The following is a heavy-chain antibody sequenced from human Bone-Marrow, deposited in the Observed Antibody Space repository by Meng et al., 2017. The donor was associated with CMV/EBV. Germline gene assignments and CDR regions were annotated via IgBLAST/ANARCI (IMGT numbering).Heavy chain of an antibody. V-gene: IGHV4-39*07. J-gene: IGHJ4*02. Sequence: GSLRLSCTVSGGSISSSSYYWGWIRQPPGKGLEWIGSIYYSGSTYYNPSLKSRVTISVDKSKNQFSLKLSSVTAADTAVYYCAILRSAVGTFDWGQGTLVTVSS. CDR3: AILRSAVGTFD. D-gene: IGHD6-19*01. CDR2: IYYSGST. CDR1: GGSISSSSYY.